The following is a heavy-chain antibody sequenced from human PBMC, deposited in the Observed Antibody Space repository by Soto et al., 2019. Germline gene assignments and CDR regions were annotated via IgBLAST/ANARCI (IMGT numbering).Heavy chain of an antibody. Sequence: EVQLVESGGGLVQPGGSLRLSCAASGFTFSSYWMHWVRQAPGKGLVWVSRINSDGSSTSYADSVKGRFTISRDNAKNTLYLQMNSLRAEDTAVYYCARADIVVVPAAYYYYYYGMDVWGQGTTVTVSS. D-gene: IGHD2-2*01. CDR1: GFTFSSYW. J-gene: IGHJ6*02. CDR3: ARADIVVVPAAYYYYYYGMDV. V-gene: IGHV3-74*01. CDR2: INSDGSST.